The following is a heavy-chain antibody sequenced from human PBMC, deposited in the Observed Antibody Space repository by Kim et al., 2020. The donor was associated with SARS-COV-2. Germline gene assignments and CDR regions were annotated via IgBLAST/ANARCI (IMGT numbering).Heavy chain of an antibody. CDR2: INPNSGDT. CDR3: ARENRNGFDI. D-gene: IGHD1-1*01. V-gene: IGHV1-2*05. CDR1: GYTFNDYY. J-gene: IGHJ4*02. Sequence: ASVKVSCKASGYTFNDYYMHWVRQAPGQGLEWMGRINPNSGDTDYAQKFQGRVTMTRDTSMSTVYMEMSRLKSDDTVVYYCARENRNGFDIWGQGTFVTV.